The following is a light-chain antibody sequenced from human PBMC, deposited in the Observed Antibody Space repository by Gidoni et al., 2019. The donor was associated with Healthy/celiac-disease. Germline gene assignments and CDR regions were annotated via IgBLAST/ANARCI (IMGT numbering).Light chain of an antibody. Sequence: IGITQCPRYLPVTPGEPTSISCKSRQSLRHSNGYNYSDRYLQRPGPSPLLLIYLGSPRASGVTDRLSGSGSGTDLTLSIIRLEAVDVGFYHCMQARQPPQFGQGTKVEIK. V-gene: IGKV2-28*01. CDR3: MQARQPPQ. J-gene: IGKJ1*01. CDR2: LGS. CDR1: QSLRHSNGYNY.